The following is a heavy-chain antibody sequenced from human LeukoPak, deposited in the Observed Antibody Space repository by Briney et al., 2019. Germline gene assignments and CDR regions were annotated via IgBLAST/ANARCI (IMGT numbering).Heavy chain of an antibody. J-gene: IGHJ3*02. D-gene: IGHD3-3*01. Sequence: GGSLRLSCAASGFTFSSYWMHWVCQAPGKGLVWVSRINSDGSSTSYADSVKGRFTISRDNAKNTLYLQMNSLRAEDTAVYYCARDREKSGTTYYDFWSGYYRAGDDAFDIWGQGTMVTVSS. CDR3: ARDREKSGTTYYDFWSGYYRAGDDAFDI. CDR2: INSDGSST. V-gene: IGHV3-74*01. CDR1: GFTFSSYW.